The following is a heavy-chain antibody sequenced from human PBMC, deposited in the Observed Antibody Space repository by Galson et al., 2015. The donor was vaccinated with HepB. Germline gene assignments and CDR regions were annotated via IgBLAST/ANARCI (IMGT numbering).Heavy chain of an antibody. D-gene: IGHD6-13*01. V-gene: IGHV4-34*01. Sequence: SETLSLTCVVSRGSLSGYFWSWIRQSPGEGLEWIGEINHSGNTNFHPSLKSRVTMSLDTSKNQFSLNLTSVTAADTAAYYCARGELTSTWAAPSYWGQGILITVSP. CDR1: RGSLSGYF. CDR2: INHSGNT. J-gene: IGHJ4*02. CDR3: ARGELTSTWAAPSY.